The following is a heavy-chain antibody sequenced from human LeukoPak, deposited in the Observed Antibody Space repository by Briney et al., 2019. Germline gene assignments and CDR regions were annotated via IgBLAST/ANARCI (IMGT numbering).Heavy chain of an antibody. CDR2: ISSSSSYI. CDR3: ARADGTGGMDV. J-gene: IGHJ6*02. V-gene: IGHV3-21*01. CDR1: GFTFSSYS. Sequence: GGSLRLSCAASGFTFSSYSMNWVRQAPGKGLEWVSSISSSSSYIYYADSVKGRFTISRDNAKNSLYLQMNSLRAEDTAVYYCARADGTGGMDVWGQGTTVTVSS. D-gene: IGHD1-14*01.